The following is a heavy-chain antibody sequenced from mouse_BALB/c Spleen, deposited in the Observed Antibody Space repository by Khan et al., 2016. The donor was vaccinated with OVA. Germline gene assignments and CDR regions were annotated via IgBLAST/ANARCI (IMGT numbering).Heavy chain of an antibody. J-gene: IGHJ2*01. V-gene: IGHV1-76*01. CDR3: AREEDLYCIDY. CDR1: GYTFTSYW. Sequence: QVQLKQSGAELVRPGTSVKLSCKTSGYTFTSYWIHWVKQRSGQGLEWIARIYPGTDNTYYNENFKDKATLTADKSSSTVNLQLSSLKSEDSAVFFCAREEDLYCIDYWGQGTTLTVSS. D-gene: IGHD6-1*01. CDR2: IYPGTDNT.